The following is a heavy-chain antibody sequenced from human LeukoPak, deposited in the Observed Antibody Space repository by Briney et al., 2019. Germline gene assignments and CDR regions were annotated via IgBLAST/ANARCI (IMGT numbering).Heavy chain of an antibody. V-gene: IGHV4-31*03. CDR1: GGSISSGGYY. CDR3: AREGDYCSSTSCPHNNWFDP. CDR2: IYYSGST. Sequence: SETLPLTCTVSGGSISSGGYYWSWTRQHPGKGLEWIGYIYYSGSTYYNPSLKSRVTISVDTSKNQFSLKLSSVTAADTAVYYCAREGDYCSSTSCPHNNWFDPWGQGTLVTVSS. J-gene: IGHJ5*02. D-gene: IGHD2-2*01.